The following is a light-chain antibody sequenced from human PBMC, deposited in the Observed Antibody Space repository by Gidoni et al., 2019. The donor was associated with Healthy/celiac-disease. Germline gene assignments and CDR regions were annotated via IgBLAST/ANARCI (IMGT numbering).Light chain of an antibody. CDR3: MQALQTPRT. J-gene: IGKJ1*01. CDR1: QSLLHSNGYNY. V-gene: IGKV2-28*01. Sequence: DIVMTQSPLFLPVTPGEPASISCRSSQSLLHSNGYNYWDWYLQKPGQSPQLLNYLGSNRASGVPDRFGGSGSGTDFTLKISRVEAEDVGVYYCMQALQTPRTFGQGTKVEIK. CDR2: LGS.